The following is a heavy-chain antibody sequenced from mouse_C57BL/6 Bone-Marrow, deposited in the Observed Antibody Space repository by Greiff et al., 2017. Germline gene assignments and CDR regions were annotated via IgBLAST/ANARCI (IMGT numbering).Heavy chain of an antibody. CDR3: ARHGEGFAY. Sequence: EVKVVESGGGLVKPGGSLKLSCAASGFTFSSYTMSWVRQTPEKRLEWVATISGGGGNTYYPDSVKGRFTISRDNAKNTLYLQMSSLRSEDTALYYCARHGEGFAYWGQGTLVTVSA. V-gene: IGHV5-9*01. CDR2: ISGGGGNT. J-gene: IGHJ3*01. CDR1: GFTFSSYT.